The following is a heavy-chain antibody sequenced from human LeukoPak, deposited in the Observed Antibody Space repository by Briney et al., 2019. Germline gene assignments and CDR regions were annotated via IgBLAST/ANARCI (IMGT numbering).Heavy chain of an antibody. Sequence: GSLRLSCAASGFPFSNSWMHWVRQAPGKGPVWVSRSNSDGSSTKYADSVKGRFTISRDNGKNTLYLQMDSLRIEDTAVYYCARDPATLYYFGNWGQGTLVTVSS. D-gene: IGHD5-24*01. J-gene: IGHJ4*02. CDR3: ARDPATLYYFGN. CDR1: GFPFSNSW. CDR2: SNSDGSST. V-gene: IGHV3-74*03.